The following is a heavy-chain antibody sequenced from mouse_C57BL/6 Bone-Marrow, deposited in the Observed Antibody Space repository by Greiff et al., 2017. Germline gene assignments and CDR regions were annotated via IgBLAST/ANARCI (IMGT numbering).Heavy chain of an antibody. V-gene: IGHV1-69*01. J-gene: IGHJ2*01. CDR2: IDPSDSYT. CDR1: GYPFTSYW. Sequence: QVQLQQPGAELVMPGASVKLSCKASGYPFTSYWMHWVKQRPGQGLEWIGEIDPSDSYTNYNQKFKGKSTLTVDKSSSTAYMQLSSLTSEDSAVYYCARDYLDYRGQGTTLTVSS. CDR3: ARDYLDY.